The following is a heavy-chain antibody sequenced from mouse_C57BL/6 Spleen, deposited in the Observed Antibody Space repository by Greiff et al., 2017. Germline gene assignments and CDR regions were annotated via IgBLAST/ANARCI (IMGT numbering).Heavy chain of an antibody. CDR2: ISGGGGNT. J-gene: IGHJ3*01. CDR3: ARQPQYYGSSPAWLAY. D-gene: IGHD1-1*01. V-gene: IGHV5-9*01. CDR1: GFTFSSYT. Sequence: EVMLVESGGGLVKPGGSLKLSCAASGFTFSSYTMSWVRQTPEKRLEWVATISGGGGNTYYPDSVKGRFTISRDNAKNTRYLQMSSLRSEDTALXYCARQPQYYGSSPAWLAYWGQGTLVTVSA.